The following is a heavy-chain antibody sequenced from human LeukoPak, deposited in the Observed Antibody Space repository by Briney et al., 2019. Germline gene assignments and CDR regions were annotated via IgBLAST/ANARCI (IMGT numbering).Heavy chain of an antibody. V-gene: IGHV3-30*18. J-gene: IGHJ4*02. CDR3: AKVFRGVVAATPPPVDY. Sequence: GGSLRLSCAASGFTFSSYGMHWVRQAPGQGLEWVAVISYDGSNKYYADSVKGRFTISRDNSKNTLYLQMNSLRAEDTAVYYCAKVFRGVVAATPPPVDYWGQGTLVTVSS. CDR2: ISYDGSNK. D-gene: IGHD2-15*01. CDR1: GFTFSSYG.